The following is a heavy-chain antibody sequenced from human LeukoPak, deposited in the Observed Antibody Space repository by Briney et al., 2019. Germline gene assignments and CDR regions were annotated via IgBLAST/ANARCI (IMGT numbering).Heavy chain of an antibody. Sequence: ASVKVSCKASGYTFTSYGISWVRQAPGQGLEWMGWISAYNGNTNYAQKLQGRVTMTTDTSTSTAYMELRSLRSDDTAVYYCARARPGGSGRGVVVDYWGQGTLVTVSS. D-gene: IGHD3-10*01. CDR3: ARARPGGSGRGVVVDY. V-gene: IGHV1-18*01. CDR1: GYTFTSYG. J-gene: IGHJ4*02. CDR2: ISAYNGNT.